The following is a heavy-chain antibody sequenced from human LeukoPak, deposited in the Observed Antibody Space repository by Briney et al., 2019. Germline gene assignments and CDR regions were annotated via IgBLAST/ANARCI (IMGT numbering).Heavy chain of an antibody. D-gene: IGHD2-21*02. CDR1: GYTFTSYY. J-gene: IGHJ4*02. CDR3: ARDGGDAHHVGY. Sequence: ASVKVSCKASGYTFTSYYMHWVRQAPGQGLEWMGIINPSGGSTRYAQKFQGRVTMTRDTSTSTVYMELSSLRSEHTAVYYSARDGGDAHHVGYWGQGTLVPGSS. V-gene: IGHV1-46*01. CDR2: INPSGGST.